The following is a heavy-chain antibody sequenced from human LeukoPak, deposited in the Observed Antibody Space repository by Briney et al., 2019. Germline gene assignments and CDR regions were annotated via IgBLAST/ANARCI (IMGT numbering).Heavy chain of an antibody. D-gene: IGHD1-26*01. CDR1: GFTFSSYE. Sequence: GGSLRLSCAASGFTFSSYEMNWVRQAPGKGLEWVSHISSSGSTIYYADSVKGRFTISRDNAKNSLYLQMNSLRAEDTAVYYCARVGGGSYYDYYYGMDVWGQGTTVTVSS. J-gene: IGHJ6*02. V-gene: IGHV3-48*03. CDR2: ISSSGSTI. CDR3: ARVGGGSYYDYYYGMDV.